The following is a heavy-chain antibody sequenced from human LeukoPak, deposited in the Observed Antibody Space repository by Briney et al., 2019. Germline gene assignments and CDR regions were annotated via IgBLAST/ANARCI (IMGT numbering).Heavy chain of an antibody. D-gene: IGHD3-16*01. CDR1: GGSFSSYY. CDR3: ARRGWGRNWFDP. J-gene: IGHJ5*02. CDR2: IYTSGST. V-gene: IGHV4-4*08. Sequence: SETLSLTCTVSGGSFSSYYWSWVRQPPGKGLEWIGDIYTSGSTNYSPSLKSRVTISLDTSKNQFSLNLSSVTAADTAVSSCARRGWGRNWFDPWGQGTLIAVSS.